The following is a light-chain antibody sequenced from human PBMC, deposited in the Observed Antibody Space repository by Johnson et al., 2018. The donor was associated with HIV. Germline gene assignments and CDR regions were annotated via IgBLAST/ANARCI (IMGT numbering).Light chain of an antibody. CDR1: YSNIGNNY. CDR3: GTWDSSLSVPYV. J-gene: IGLJ1*01. CDR2: ENN. V-gene: IGLV1-51*02. Sequence: QSVLTQPPSVSAAPGQKVTISCSGSYSNIGNNYVSWYQQLPGTAPKLLIYENNKRPSGIPDRFSGSKSGTSATLGITGLQTGDEADYYCGTWDSSLSVPYVFGTGTKVTVL.